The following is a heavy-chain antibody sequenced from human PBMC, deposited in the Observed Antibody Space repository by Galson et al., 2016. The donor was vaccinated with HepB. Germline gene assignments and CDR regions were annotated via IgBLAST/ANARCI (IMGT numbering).Heavy chain of an antibody. V-gene: IGHV3-33*01. Sequence: SLRLSCAASGFIFSSYGMHWVRQAPGKGLEWVAYIWYDGSNTYYADSVKGRFTISRDNSKNTLYLQMNNLRAEDTAVYYCARDRSYGDYEDYYFDYWGQGTLVTVSS. D-gene: IGHD4-17*01. CDR1: GFIFSSYG. CDR3: ARDRSYGDYEDYYFDY. J-gene: IGHJ4*02. CDR2: IWYDGSNT.